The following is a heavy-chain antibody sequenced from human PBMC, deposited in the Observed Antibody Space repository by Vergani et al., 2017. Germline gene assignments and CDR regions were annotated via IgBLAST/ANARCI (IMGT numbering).Heavy chain of an antibody. Sequence: QVQLQESGPGLVKPSETLSLTCSVSGNSISRGYYWGWIRQPPGKGLEWIATVFHSGSAYYNPSLRRRVTISVETSKNQFSLRLTTLTAADTAVYYCARLPHYCSSTSCYRNYYYYMDVWGKGTTVTVSS. D-gene: IGHD2-2*01. CDR1: GNSISRGYY. CDR2: VFHSGSA. J-gene: IGHJ6*03. V-gene: IGHV4-38-2*02. CDR3: ARLPHYCSSTSCYRNYYYYMDV.